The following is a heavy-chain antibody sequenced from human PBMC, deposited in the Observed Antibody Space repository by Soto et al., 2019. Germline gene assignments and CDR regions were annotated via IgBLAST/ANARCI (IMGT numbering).Heavy chain of an antibody. CDR1: GYTFTSYG. V-gene: IGHV1-18*01. J-gene: IGHJ4*02. CDR2: ISAYNGNT. CDR3: ARPTYGDYPPNFGY. Sequence: ASVKVSCKASGYTFTSYGISWVRQAPGQGLEWMGWISAYNGNTNYAQKLQGRVTMTPDKSTSTAYMELRSLRSDDTAVYYCARPTYGDYPPNFGYWGQGTLVTVSS. D-gene: IGHD4-17*01.